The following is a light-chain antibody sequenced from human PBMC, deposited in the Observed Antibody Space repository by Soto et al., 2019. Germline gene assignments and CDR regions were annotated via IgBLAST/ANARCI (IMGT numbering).Light chain of an antibody. CDR1: QIVSSNY. CDR2: GAS. CDR3: QQYDHSIT. Sequence: EIVLTQSPGTLSLSPGERATLSCRASQIVSSNYLAWYQQRPGQAPRLLISGASSRATGITDRFSGSGSGTDFTLTISRLEPEDFAVYYCQQYDHSITFGQGTRLEIK. J-gene: IGKJ5*01. V-gene: IGKV3-20*01.